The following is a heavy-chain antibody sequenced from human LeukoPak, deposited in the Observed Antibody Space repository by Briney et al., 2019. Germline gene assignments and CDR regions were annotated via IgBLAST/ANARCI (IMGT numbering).Heavy chain of an antibody. V-gene: IGHV1-2*06. Sequence: ASVKVPCKASGYTFTGYYMHRVRQAPGQGLEWMGRINPNSGGTNYAQKFQGRVTMTRDTSISTAYMELSRLRSDDTAVYYCASTQGDYGDYFDYWGQGTLVTVSS. J-gene: IGHJ4*02. D-gene: IGHD4-17*01. CDR3: ASTQGDYGDYFDY. CDR1: GYTFTGYY. CDR2: INPNSGGT.